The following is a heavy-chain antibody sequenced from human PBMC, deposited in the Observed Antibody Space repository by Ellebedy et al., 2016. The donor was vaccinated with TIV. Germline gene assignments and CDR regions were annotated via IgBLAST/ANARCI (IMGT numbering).Heavy chain of an antibody. CDR1: GYTFTSYY. CDR2: INPTAGST. CDR3: ARAPSVDPHMDA. J-gene: IGHJ6*02. D-gene: IGHD6-19*01. Sequence: AASVKVSCKASGYTFTSYYMHWVRQPPGQGLEWMGIINPTAGSTSSAQKFQGRVTMTSDTSTRTVYMELSSLRSEDTAVYYCARAPSVDPHMDAWGQGTTVTVSS. V-gene: IGHV1-46*01.